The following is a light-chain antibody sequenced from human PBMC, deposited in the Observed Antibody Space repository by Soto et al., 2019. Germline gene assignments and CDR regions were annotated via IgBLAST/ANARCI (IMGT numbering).Light chain of an antibody. CDR1: QSISSW. CDR3: QQYNNYLWT. V-gene: IGKV1-5*01. Sequence: DIQMTQSPSTLSASVGDRVTITCRASQSISSWLAWYQQKPGKAPKLLIYDASTLESGVPSRFSGSGSGTEFTLTISSLQPDDFATYYCQQYNNYLWTFGRGTKVDIK. CDR2: DAS. J-gene: IGKJ1*01.